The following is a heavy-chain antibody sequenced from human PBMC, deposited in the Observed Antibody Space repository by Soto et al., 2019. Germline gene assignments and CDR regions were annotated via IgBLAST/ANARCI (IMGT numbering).Heavy chain of an antibody. V-gene: IGHV1-69*02. J-gene: IGHJ6*02. CDR2: IIPILGIA. CDR1: GGTFSSYT. D-gene: IGHD5-12*01. Sequence: ASVKVSCKASGGTFSSYTISWVRQAPGQGLEWMGRIIPILGIANYAQKFQGRVTITADKSTSTAYMELSSLRSEDTAVYYCAADLPSYIVATLGNYYYYGMDVWGQGTTVTVSS. CDR3: AADLPSYIVATLGNYYYYGMDV.